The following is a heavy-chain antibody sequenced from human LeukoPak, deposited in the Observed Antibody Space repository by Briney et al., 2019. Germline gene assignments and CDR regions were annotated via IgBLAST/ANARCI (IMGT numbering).Heavy chain of an antibody. CDR3: ARALYCSSTSCIYYMDV. Sequence: SETLSLTCTVSGGSISSYYWSWIRQPPGKGLEWIGYTYYSGSTNYNPSLKSRVTISVDTSKNQFSLKLSSVTAADTAVYYCARALYCSSTSCIYYMDVWGKGTTVTVSS. V-gene: IGHV4-59*01. J-gene: IGHJ6*03. D-gene: IGHD2-2*01. CDR1: GGSISSYY. CDR2: TYYSGST.